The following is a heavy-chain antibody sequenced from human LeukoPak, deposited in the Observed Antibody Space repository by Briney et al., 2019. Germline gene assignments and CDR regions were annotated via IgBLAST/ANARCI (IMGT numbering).Heavy chain of an antibody. D-gene: IGHD2-2*01. V-gene: IGHV1-18*01. CDR2: ISGYNGNT. Sequence: ASVKVSCKASGYTFTSYGIGWVRQAPGQGLEWMGWISGYNGNTNYAQKLQGRVTMTTDTSTSTAYMELRSLRSDDTAVYYCARGCSSTSSYLLDYWGQGTLVTVSS. CDR3: ARGCSSTSSYLLDY. CDR1: GYTFTSYG. J-gene: IGHJ4*02.